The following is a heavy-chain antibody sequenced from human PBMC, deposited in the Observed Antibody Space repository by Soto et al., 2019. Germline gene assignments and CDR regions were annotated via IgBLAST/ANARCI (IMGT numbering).Heavy chain of an antibody. CDR2: INAGNGNT. CDR3: ARDYLTYDDSSGYHSGRYNWFDP. CDR1: GYTFTSYA. V-gene: IGHV1-3*01. J-gene: IGHJ5*02. D-gene: IGHD3-22*01. Sequence: QVQLVQSGAEVKKPGASVKVSCKASGYTFTSYAMHWVRQAPGQRLEWMGWINAGNGNTKYSQKFQGRVTITTDTSASTAYMELSSMRSEDTAVYYCARDYLTYDDSSGYHSGRYNWFDPWGQGTLVTVSS.